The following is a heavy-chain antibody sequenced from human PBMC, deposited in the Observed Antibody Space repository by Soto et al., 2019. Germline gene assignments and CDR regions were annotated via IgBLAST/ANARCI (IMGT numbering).Heavy chain of an antibody. J-gene: IGHJ3*02. CDR2: ISYSGRT. Sequence: QVQLQESGPGLVKPSQTLSLTCAVSGGSISGNGYYWNWIRQHPGKGLEWIGYISYSGRTFYSPSLRSRVTTSLDTSNNKFSLKLSSVTAADTAIYYCARGSIVGVVLNAFDIWDQGTMVAVSS. CDR1: GGSISGNGYY. V-gene: IGHV4-31*11. CDR3: ARGSIVGVVLNAFDI. D-gene: IGHD3-3*01.